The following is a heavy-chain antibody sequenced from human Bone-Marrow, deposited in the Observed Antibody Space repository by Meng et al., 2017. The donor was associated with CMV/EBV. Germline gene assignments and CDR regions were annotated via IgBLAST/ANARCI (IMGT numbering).Heavy chain of an antibody. V-gene: IGHV1-8*01. D-gene: IGHD2-15*01. Sequence: ASVKVSCKASGYTFTSYDINWVRQATGQGLEWMGWMNPNSGNTGYAQKFQGRVTMTRNTSISTAYMELSSLRSEDTAVYYCARGGYCSGGSCPYYYYGMDVWGQGTTVTVSS. CDR3: ARGGYCSGGSCPYYYYGMDV. CDR1: GYTFTSYD. CDR2: MNPNSGNT. J-gene: IGHJ6*02.